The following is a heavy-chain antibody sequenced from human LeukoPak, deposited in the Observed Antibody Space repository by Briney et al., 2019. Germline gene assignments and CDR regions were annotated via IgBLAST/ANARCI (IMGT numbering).Heavy chain of an antibody. Sequence: PGRSLRVSCAASGFTFSSYGMHWVRQAPGKGLEWVAVISHDGSDSHYADSVKGRFTISRDNSKNTVYLQMSSLRPEDTAVCFCAKELYFGSGSYPDYWGQGTLVRVSS. CDR3: AKELYFGSGSYPDY. V-gene: IGHV3-30*18. CDR1: GFTFSSYG. J-gene: IGHJ4*02. D-gene: IGHD3-10*01. CDR2: ISHDGSDS.